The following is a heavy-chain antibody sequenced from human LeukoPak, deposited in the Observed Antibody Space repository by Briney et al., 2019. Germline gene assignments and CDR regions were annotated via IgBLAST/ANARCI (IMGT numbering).Heavy chain of an antibody. J-gene: IGHJ4*02. CDR2: ISYDGSNK. CDR1: GFTFSSHG. CDR3: AKFPSRSPDY. V-gene: IGHV3-30*18. Sequence: GRSLRLSCAASGFTFSSHGMHWVRQAPGKGPEWVAVISYDGSNKYYADSVKGRFTISRDNSKNTLYLQMNSLRAEDTAVYYCAKFPSRSPDYWGQGTLVTVSS.